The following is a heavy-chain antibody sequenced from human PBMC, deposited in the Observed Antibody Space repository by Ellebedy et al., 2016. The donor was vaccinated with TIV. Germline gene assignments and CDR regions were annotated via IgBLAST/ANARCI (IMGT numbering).Heavy chain of an antibody. CDR1: DYSFASYG. D-gene: IGHD3-10*01. CDR3: ARTWTSVRGVLDV. J-gene: IGHJ6*02. CDR2: HT. V-gene: IGHV1-18*01. Sequence: ASVKVSXXASDYSFASYGINWVRQAPGQGLEWLGGHTNYAQGFQGRVRMTTDTSRSTAYMELKSLRIDDTAVYYCARTWTSVRGVLDVWGQGTTVSVSS.